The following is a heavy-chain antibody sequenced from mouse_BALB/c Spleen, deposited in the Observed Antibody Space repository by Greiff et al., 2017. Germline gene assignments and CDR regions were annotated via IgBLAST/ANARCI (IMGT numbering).Heavy chain of an antibody. Sequence: EVQLQQSGAELVKPGASVKLSCTASGFNIKDTYMHWVKQRPEQGLEWIGRIDPANGNTKYDPKFQGKATITADTSSNTAYLQLSSLTSEDTAVYYCANYDGYYGFFAYWGQGTLVTVSA. CDR1: GFNIKDTY. D-gene: IGHD2-3*01. J-gene: IGHJ3*01. CDR2: IDPANGNT. V-gene: IGHV14-3*02. CDR3: ANYDGYYGFFAY.